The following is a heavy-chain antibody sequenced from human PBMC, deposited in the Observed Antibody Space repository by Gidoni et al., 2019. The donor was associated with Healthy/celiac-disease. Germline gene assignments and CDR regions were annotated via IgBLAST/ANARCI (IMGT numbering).Heavy chain of an antibody. V-gene: IGHV1-18*01. CDR2: ISTYNGNT. D-gene: IGHD2-15*01. CDR1: GYRFTTYG. J-gene: IGHJ3*02. CDR3: ARDVFDADYDCSAGSCSLDEFDI. Sequence: QVQLVQSGAEVKKPGASVKVSCKAAGYRFTTYGISWVRQAPGQGLEWMGWISTYNGNTNYAQKLQGRVTMTTDTSTSTAYMELRSLRSDDTAVYYCARDVFDADYDCSAGSCSLDEFDIWGQGTMVTVSS.